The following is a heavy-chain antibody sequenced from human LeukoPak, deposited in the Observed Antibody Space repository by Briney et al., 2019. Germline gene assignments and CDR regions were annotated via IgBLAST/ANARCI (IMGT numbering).Heavy chain of an antibody. CDR2: IWYDGGDK. Sequence: PEGSLRLSCAASGFTFSSYGMHWVRQAPGKGLEWVAVIWYDGGDKYYADSVKGRFTISRDNSKNTLYLQMNSLRAEDTAVYYCARDVPAYYYDSSGYTDAFDIWGQGTMVTVSS. CDR3: ARDVPAYYYDSSGYTDAFDI. V-gene: IGHV3-33*01. D-gene: IGHD3-22*01. CDR1: GFTFSSYG. J-gene: IGHJ3*02.